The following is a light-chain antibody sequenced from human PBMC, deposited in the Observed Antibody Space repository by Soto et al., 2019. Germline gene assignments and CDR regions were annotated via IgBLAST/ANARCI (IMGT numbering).Light chain of an antibody. Sequence: EIVLTQSPGTLSLSPGERATLSCRASQSVTSDYLAWYQQKPGQXPRLLIHGASSRATGIPDRFSGSGSGTDFTLTISRLEPEDFAVYYCQQYGRPFGQGTKVDIK. CDR3: QQYGRP. J-gene: IGKJ1*01. CDR2: GAS. V-gene: IGKV3-20*01. CDR1: QSVTSDY.